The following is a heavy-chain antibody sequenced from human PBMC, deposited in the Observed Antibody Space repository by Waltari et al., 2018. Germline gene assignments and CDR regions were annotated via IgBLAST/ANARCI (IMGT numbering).Heavy chain of an antibody. CDR1: GGSFSGYY. Sequence: QVQLQQWGAGLLKPSETLSLTCAVYGGSFSGYYWSWIRQPPGKGLEWIGEINHSGSTNNNPSLKSRVTISVETSKNQFSLKLSSVTAADTAVYYCARGRYDSSGYYDYWGQGTLVTVSS. CDR3: ARGRYDSSGYYDY. V-gene: IGHV4-34*01. D-gene: IGHD3-22*01. CDR2: INHSGST. J-gene: IGHJ4*02.